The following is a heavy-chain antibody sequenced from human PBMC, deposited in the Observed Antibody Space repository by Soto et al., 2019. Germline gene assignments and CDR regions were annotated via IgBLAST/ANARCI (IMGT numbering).Heavy chain of an antibody. V-gene: IGHV3-33*01. CDR3: ARDAGGQSGNFIFDS. CDR2: MWYHGRDK. D-gene: IGHD1-26*01. CDR1: GFSFSDYV. J-gene: IGHJ4*02. Sequence: VGSLRLSCAASGFSFSDYVMHWVRQSPVEGLEWVAVMWYHGRDKFYAESVKGRFTITRDNSKNTLYLQMNSLRAEDTAVYYCARDAGGQSGNFIFDSWGQGALVTVSS.